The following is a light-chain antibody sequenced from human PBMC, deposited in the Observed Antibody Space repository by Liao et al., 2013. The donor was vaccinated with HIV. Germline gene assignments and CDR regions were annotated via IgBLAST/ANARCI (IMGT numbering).Light chain of an antibody. V-gene: IGLV3-21*04. J-gene: IGLJ3*02. Sequence: SYELTQPPSVSVAPGKTATITCAGDNIGFKSVHWYQHKPGQAPILVISYDSGRPSGIPERLTGSTSGNTATLTISGVGAGDEADYYCQVWDSLSGHPVFGGGTKVTVL. CDR3: QVWDSLSGHPV. CDR1: NIGFKS. CDR2: YDS.